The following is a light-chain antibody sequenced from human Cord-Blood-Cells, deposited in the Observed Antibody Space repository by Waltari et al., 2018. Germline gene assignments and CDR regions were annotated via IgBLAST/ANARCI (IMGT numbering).Light chain of an antibody. CDR3: QQYNNWPSYT. V-gene: IGKV3-15*01. CDR2: GAS. CDR1: QSVSSN. Sequence: EIVMTQSPATLSVSPGERATISCRASQSVSSNLAWYQQKPGQAPRLLIYGASTRATGIPARFSGSGSGTEFTLTISSLQSEDFAVNYCQQYNNWPSYTFGQGTKLEIK. J-gene: IGKJ2*01.